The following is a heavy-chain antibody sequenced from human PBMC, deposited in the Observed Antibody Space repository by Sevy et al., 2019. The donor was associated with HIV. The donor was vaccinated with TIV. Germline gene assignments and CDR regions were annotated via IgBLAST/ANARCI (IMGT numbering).Heavy chain of an antibody. CDR3: ARNLSPSGAFDI. CDR2: ISGSSGTT. V-gene: IGHV3-23*01. J-gene: IGHJ3*02. D-gene: IGHD6-25*01. Sequence: GESLKISCAASGLTFSNYVMSWVRQAPGKGLEWLSVISGSSGTTYAAESVKGRFTISRDNSKNTLYLHMGSLGAEDTAVYYCARNLSPSGAFDIWGQGTRVTVSS. CDR1: GLTFSNYV.